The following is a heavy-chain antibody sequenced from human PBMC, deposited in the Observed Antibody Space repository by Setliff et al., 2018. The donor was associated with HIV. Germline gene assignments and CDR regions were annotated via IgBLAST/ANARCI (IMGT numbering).Heavy chain of an antibody. CDR2: ISSSGSTI. CDR3: AREIGITMIPINHYYYYMDV. Sequence: PGGSLRLSCAASGFTFSSYGMNWVRQAPGKGLEWVSYISSSGSTIDYADSMKGRFTISRDNAKNSLYLQMNSLRAEDTAVYYCAREIGITMIPINHYYYYMDVWGKGTTVTVSS. J-gene: IGHJ6*03. D-gene: IGHD3-22*01. V-gene: IGHV3-48*03. CDR1: GFTFSSYG.